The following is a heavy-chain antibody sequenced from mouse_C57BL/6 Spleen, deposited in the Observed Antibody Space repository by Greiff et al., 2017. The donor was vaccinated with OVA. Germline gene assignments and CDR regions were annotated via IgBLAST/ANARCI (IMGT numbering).Heavy chain of an antibody. Sequence: QVQLKESGPGLVQPSQSLSITCTVSGFSLTSYGVHWVRQPPGKGLEWLGVIWSGGSTDSNAAFISRLSISKDNSKSQVFFKMNSLQADDTAIYYCAIDGYYDAMDYWGQGTSVTVSS. CDR3: AIDGYYDAMDY. V-gene: IGHV2-4*01. CDR2: IWSGGST. CDR1: GFSLTSYG. D-gene: IGHD2-3*01. J-gene: IGHJ4*01.